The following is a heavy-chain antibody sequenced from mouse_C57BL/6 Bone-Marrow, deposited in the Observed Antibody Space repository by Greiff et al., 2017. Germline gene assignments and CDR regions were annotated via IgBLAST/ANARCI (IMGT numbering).Heavy chain of an antibody. CDR1: GFNIKNTY. Sequence: VQLQQSVAELVRPGASVKLSCTASGFNIKNTYMHWVKQRPEQGLAWIGRIDPANGTTKYAPKFQDKATITADTSSTTAYLQLSSLTAEDTAIYYCAEGGLLRGFAYWGQGTLVTGSA. D-gene: IGHD2-3*01. CDR3: AEGGLLRGFAY. CDR2: IDPANGTT. V-gene: IGHV14-3*01. J-gene: IGHJ3*01.